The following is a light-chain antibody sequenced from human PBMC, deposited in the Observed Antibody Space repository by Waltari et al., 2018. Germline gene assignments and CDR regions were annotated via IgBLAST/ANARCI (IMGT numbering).Light chain of an antibody. CDR3: SSYAGSNIL. Sequence: QSALTQPPSASGSPGQSVTISCTGTSTDVGGYKYVPWYQQYPGKAPKLMIYEVIKRPSGVPDRFSGSKSGNTASLTVFGLQADDEAYYYCSSYAGSNILFGGGTKLTVL. V-gene: IGLV2-8*01. J-gene: IGLJ2*01. CDR1: STDVGGYKY. CDR2: EVI.